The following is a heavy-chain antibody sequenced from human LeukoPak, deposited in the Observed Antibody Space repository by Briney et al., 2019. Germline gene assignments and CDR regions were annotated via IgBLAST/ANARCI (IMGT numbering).Heavy chain of an antibody. CDR2: INSDGSST. D-gene: IGHD6-13*01. J-gene: IGHJ5*02. CDR3: ARDGTSSSWVSYNWFDL. CDR1: GFTFSSYW. V-gene: IGHV3-74*01. Sequence: PGRSLRLSCAASGFTFSSYWMHWVRQAPGKGLVWVSRINSDGSSTNFADSVKGRFTISRDNAKNTLYLQMNSLRAEDTAVHYCARDGTSSSWVSYNWFDLWGQGTLVTVSS.